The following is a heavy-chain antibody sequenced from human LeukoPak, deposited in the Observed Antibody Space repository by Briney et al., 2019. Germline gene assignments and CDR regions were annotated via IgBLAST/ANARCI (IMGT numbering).Heavy chain of an antibody. V-gene: IGHV3-43*02. CDR2: ISGDGGST. CDR3: AKGGYYDSSGYYNWYFDL. CDR1: GFTFDDYA. Sequence: SGGSLRLSCAASGFTFDDYAMHWVRQAPGKGLEWVSLISGDGGSTYYAYSVKGRFTISRDNSKNSLYLQMNSLRTEDTALYYCAKGGYYDSSGYYNWYFDLWGRGTLVTVSS. D-gene: IGHD3-22*01. J-gene: IGHJ2*01.